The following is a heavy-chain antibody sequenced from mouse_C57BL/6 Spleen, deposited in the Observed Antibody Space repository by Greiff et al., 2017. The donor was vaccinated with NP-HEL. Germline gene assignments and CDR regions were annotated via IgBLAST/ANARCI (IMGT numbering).Heavy chain of an antibody. CDR1: GYTFTSYW. Sequence: QVQLQQPGAELVKPGASVKLSCKASGYTFTSYWMHWVKQRPGHGLEWIGMIHPNSGSTNYNEKFKSKATLTVDKSSSTAYMQLSSLTSEDSGVYYCARRAMVTSFDYWGQGTTLTVSS. CDR2: IHPNSGST. J-gene: IGHJ2*01. D-gene: IGHD2-2*01. V-gene: IGHV1-64*01. CDR3: ARRAMVTSFDY.